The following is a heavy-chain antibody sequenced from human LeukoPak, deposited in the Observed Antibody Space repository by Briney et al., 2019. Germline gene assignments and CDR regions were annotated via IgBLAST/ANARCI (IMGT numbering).Heavy chain of an antibody. D-gene: IGHD3-10*01. CDR1: GYTFTGYY. V-gene: IGHV1-2*02. CDR3: AKSMVRGVISDAFDI. J-gene: IGHJ3*02. Sequence: EASVKVSCKASGYTFTGYYMHWVRQAPGQGLVWMGWINPNSGGTNGAQKFQGRVTMTRDTSISTAYMDLSRLRSDDTAMYYCAKSMVRGVISDAFDIWGQGKMVIVSS. CDR2: INPNSGGT.